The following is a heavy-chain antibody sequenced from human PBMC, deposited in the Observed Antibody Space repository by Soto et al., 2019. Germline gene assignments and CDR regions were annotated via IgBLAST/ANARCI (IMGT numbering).Heavy chain of an antibody. CDR2: IYYSGST. J-gene: IGHJ6*03. V-gene: IGHV4-59*08. CDR3: AMCDRYYYYMDV. D-gene: IGHD2-21*01. Sequence: SETLSLTCTVSGGSISSYYWSWIRQPPGKGLEWIGYIYYSGSTNYNPSLKSRVTISVDTSKNQFSLKLSSVTAADTAVYYCAMCDRYYYYMDVWGKGTTVTVSS. CDR1: GGSISSYY.